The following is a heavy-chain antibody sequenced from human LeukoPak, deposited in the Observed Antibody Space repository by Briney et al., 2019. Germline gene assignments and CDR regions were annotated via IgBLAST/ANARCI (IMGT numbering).Heavy chain of an antibody. J-gene: IGHJ4*02. CDR1: GGSISSYY. CDR3: ARQDGDYPLNYFDY. CDR2: IYYSGST. D-gene: IGHD4-17*01. V-gene: IGHV4-59*01. Sequence: PSETLSLTCTVSGGSISSYYWSWIRQPPGKGLEWIGYIYYSGSTNYNPSLKSRVTISVDTSKNQFSLKLSSVTAADTAVYYCARQDGDYPLNYFDYWGQGTLVTVSS.